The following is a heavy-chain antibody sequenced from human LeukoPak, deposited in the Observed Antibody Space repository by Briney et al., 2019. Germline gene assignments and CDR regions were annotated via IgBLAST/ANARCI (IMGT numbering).Heavy chain of an antibody. CDR3: ADATVGAPAQY. Sequence: GGSLRLSCTASGFTLSSYSMHWVRQAPAKGLEWISYISTLSGTIFYADSVKGRFTISRDNAKNTLYLQMDSLRTEDTAVYYCADATVGAPAQYWGQGTLVTVSS. V-gene: IGHV3-48*01. D-gene: IGHD1-26*01. CDR2: ISTLSGTI. CDR1: GFTLSSYS. J-gene: IGHJ4*02.